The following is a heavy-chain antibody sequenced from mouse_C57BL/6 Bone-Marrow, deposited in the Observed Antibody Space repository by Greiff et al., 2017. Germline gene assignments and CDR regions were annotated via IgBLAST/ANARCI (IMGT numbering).Heavy chain of an antibody. D-gene: IGHD1-1*02. CDR3: ARFPGGHYWYFDV. Sequence: VQLQQSGPELVKPGASVKIPCKASGYTFTDYNMDWVKQSHGKSLEWIGDINPNNGGTIYNQKFKGKATLTVDKSSSTAYMELRRLTSEDTAVYYCARFPGGHYWYFDVWGTGTTVTVSS. CDR1: GYTFTDYN. V-gene: IGHV1-18*01. J-gene: IGHJ1*03. CDR2: INPNNGGT.